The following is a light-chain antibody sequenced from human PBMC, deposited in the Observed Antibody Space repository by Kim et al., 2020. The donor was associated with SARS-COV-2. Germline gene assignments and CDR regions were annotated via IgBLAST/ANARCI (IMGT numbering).Light chain of an antibody. V-gene: IGKV3-20*01. CDR1: QPINSNY. Sequence: EIVLTQSPGTLSLSPGERATLSCRASQPINSNYLGSYQQKPGQAPKLLIYAASSRATGVPERFSGSGSGTDFTLTIGRLESEDFAVYYCQRYGGSRGITFGGGTKVDIK. J-gene: IGKJ4*01. CDR3: QRYGGSRGIT. CDR2: AAS.